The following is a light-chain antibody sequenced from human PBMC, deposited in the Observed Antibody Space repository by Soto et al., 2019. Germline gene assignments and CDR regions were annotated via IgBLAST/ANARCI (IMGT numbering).Light chain of an antibody. J-gene: IGLJ2*01. CDR2: GDN. CDR1: NYNIGSFYD. Sequence: QSVLTQPPSGSGAPGQRVTIPCTGSNYNIGSFYDVHWYQQLPGTVPKLLIYGDNNRPSGVPDRFSGSKSGTSASLAITGLQAEDDADYYCQSYDNSLSHVVFGGGTKLTVL. V-gene: IGLV1-40*01. CDR3: QSYDNSLSHVV.